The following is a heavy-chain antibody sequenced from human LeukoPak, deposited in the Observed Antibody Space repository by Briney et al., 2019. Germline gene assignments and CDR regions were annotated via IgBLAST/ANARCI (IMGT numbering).Heavy chain of an antibody. Sequence: ASVKVSCKASGYTFTSYYMHWVRQAPGQVLEWTGIINPSGGSTSYAQKFQGRVTMTRDTSTSTVYMELSSLRSEDTAVYYCAREGPGTPTDYWGQGTLVTVSS. J-gene: IGHJ4*02. V-gene: IGHV1-46*01. CDR3: AREGPGTPTDY. CDR1: GYTFTSYY. CDR2: INPSGGST.